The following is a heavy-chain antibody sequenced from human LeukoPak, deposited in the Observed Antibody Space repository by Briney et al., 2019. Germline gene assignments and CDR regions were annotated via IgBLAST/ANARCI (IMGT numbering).Heavy chain of an antibody. Sequence: KASETLSLTCTVSGGSISSGSYYWSWIRQPAGEGLEWIGYIYYSGSTNYNPSLKSRVTISVDTSKNQFSLKLSSVTAADTAVYYCATGSSSWWHFDYWGQGTLVTVSS. D-gene: IGHD6-13*01. J-gene: IGHJ4*02. CDR1: GGSISSGSYY. CDR2: IYYSGST. CDR3: ATGSSSWWHFDY. V-gene: IGHV4-61*10.